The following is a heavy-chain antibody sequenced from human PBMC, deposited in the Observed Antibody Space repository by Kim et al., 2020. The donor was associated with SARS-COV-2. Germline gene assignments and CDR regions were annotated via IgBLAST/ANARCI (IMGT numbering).Heavy chain of an antibody. V-gene: IGHV3-48*02. D-gene: IGHD3-16*01. Sequence: SALYYADSVKGRFTISRDNAKNSLYLQMNSLRDEDTAVYYCARVRGGANDYWGQGTLVTVSS. J-gene: IGHJ4*02. CDR2: SAL. CDR3: ARVRGGANDY.